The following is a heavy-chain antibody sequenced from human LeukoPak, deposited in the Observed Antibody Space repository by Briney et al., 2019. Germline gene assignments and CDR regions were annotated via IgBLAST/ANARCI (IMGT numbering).Heavy chain of an antibody. V-gene: IGHV3-74*01. J-gene: IGHJ2*01. CDR1: GFTLSTYW. CDR2: INSDGSST. CDR3: ARGQWLVSHWYFDL. Sequence: QSGGSLRLSCAASGFTLSTYWMHWVRQAPGKGLVWVARINSDGSSTNYADSVKGRFTISRDNAKNTLYLQMNSLRAEATAVYYCARGQWLVSHWYFDLWGRGTLVTVSS. D-gene: IGHD6-19*01.